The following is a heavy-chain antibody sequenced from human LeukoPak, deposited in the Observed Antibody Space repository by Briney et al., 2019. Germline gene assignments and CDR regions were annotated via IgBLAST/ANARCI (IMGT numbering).Heavy chain of an antibody. J-gene: IGHJ4*02. Sequence: PGGSLRLSCAASGFTFSGSAMHGVRRASAERVGWVGRIRSKANSYATAYAASVKGRFTISRDDSKNTAYLLTNSLKTEDTAVYYCTSVLPEYSSGWFDWGQGTLVTVSS. CDR3: TSVLPEYSSGWFD. V-gene: IGHV3-73*01. CDR2: IRSKANSYAT. CDR1: GFTFSGSA. D-gene: IGHD6-19*01.